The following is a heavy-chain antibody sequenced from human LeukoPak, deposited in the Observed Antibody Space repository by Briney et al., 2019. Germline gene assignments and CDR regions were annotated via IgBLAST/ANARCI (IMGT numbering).Heavy chain of an antibody. CDR3: ARDMNGRAIVGAAT. V-gene: IGHV4-61*01. Sequence: PSETLSLTCTVSGGSISSSSYYWSWIRQPPGKGLEWIGYIYYSGSTNYNPPLKSRVTISVDTSKNQFSLKLSSVTAADTAVYYCARDMNGRAIVGAATWGQGTLVTVSS. CDR2: IYYSGST. J-gene: IGHJ4*02. D-gene: IGHD1-26*01. CDR1: GGSISSSSYY.